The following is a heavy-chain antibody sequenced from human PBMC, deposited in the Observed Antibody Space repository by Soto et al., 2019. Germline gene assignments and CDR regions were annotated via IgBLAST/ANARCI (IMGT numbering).Heavy chain of an antibody. J-gene: IGHJ4*02. D-gene: IGHD3-22*01. CDR3: ARDDPYYYDSSGYSSFDC. CDR2: INTYNGDT. V-gene: IGHV1-18*04. CDR1: GYPFTSSG. Sequence: QVQLVQSGAEVKKPGASVKVSCKASGYPFTSSGVSWVRQAPGQGLEWMGWINTYNGDTNYAQKFQGRVTMTTDTSTSIVYREVRSLRSDDTAVYYCARDDPYYYDSSGYSSFDCWGQGTLVTVSS.